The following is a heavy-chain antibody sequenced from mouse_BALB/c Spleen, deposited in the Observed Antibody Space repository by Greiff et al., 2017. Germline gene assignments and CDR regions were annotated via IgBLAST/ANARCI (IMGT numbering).Heavy chain of an antibody. CDR3: TRSTMITTFAY. V-gene: IGHV5-6-4*01. D-gene: IGHD2-4*01. CDR2: ISSGGSYT. CDR1: GFTFSSYT. J-gene: IGHJ3*01. Sequence: EVKLVESGGGLVKPGGSLKLSCAASGFTFSSYTMSWVRQTPEKRLEWVATISSGGSYTYYPDSVKGRFTISRDNAKNTLYLQMSSLKSEDTAMYYCTRSTMITTFAYWGQGTLVTVSA.